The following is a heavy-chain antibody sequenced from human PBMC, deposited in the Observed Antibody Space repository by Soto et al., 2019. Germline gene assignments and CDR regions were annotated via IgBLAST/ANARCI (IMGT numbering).Heavy chain of an antibody. J-gene: IGHJ6*02. CDR3: ARQWELSGYYYGMDV. CDR2: MNPNTGNT. V-gene: IGHV1-8*01. Sequence: ASVKVSCKASGYTFTSYDFNWVRQATGQGLEWMGWMNPNTGNTGYAQKFQGRVTMTRDTSISTAYMELSSLRSEDTAVYYCARQWELSGYYYGMDVWGQGTTVTVSS. D-gene: IGHD1-26*01. CDR1: GYTFTSYD.